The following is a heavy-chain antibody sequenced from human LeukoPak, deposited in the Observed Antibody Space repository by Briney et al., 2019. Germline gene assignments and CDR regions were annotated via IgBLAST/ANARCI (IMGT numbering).Heavy chain of an antibody. Sequence: PSETLSLTCTVSGDSISSGYYWGWIRQPPGKGLEWIGSIYHSGSTCYNPSLKSRVTMSVDTSKNQFSLKLSSVTAADTAVYYCARAHGSYLDYWGQGTLVTVSS. CDR2: IYHSGST. J-gene: IGHJ4*02. D-gene: IGHD3-16*02. CDR3: ARAHGSYLDY. V-gene: IGHV4-38-2*02. CDR1: GDSISSGYY.